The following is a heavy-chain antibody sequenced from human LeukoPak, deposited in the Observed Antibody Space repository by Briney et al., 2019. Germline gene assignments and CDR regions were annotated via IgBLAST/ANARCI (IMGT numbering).Heavy chain of an antibody. CDR1: GFTFSSYG. CDR2: ISGSGGTT. J-gene: IGHJ3*02. CDR3: AKGIRGSGWFGGAFDI. D-gene: IGHD6-19*01. Sequence: GGSLRLSCAASGFTFSSYGMSWVRQAPGKGLEWVSAISGSGGTTYYADSVKGRFTISRDNSRNTLYLQMNSLRAEDTAVYYCAKGIRGSGWFGGAFDIWGQGKMVTVSS. V-gene: IGHV3-23*01.